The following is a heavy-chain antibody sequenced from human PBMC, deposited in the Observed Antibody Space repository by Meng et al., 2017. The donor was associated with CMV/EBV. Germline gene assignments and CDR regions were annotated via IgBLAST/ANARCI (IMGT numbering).Heavy chain of an antibody. CDR3: ARGGRNDFWSGYYTRGNYFDY. D-gene: IGHD3-3*01. CDR1: FA. Sequence: FATRRGPPSPGPGPEWMGRILPILGIANYAQKFQGRVTITVDKSTSTAYVELSSLRSEDTAVYYCARGGRNDFWSGYYTRGNYFDYWGQGTLVTVSS. J-gene: IGHJ4*02. V-gene: IGHV1-69*04. CDR2: ILPILGIA.